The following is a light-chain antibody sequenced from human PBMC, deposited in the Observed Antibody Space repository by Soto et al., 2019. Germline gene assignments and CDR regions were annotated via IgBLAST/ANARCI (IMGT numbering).Light chain of an antibody. V-gene: IGKV1D-16*01. J-gene: IGKJ1*01. Sequence: DIRMSQSPSSVSAAVGDGVTITCRASQGINNWLAWYQQKPGKAPELLIYAVSYLQSGVPSRFSGSGSGTEFTLTISSLQPDDFATYYCQQYNSYAWTFGQGTKVDIK. CDR1: QGINNW. CDR3: QQYNSYAWT. CDR2: AVS.